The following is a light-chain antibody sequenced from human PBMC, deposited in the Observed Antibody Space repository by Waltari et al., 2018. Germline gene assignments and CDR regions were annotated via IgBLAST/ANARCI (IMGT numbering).Light chain of an antibody. CDR3: QQYYITPLS. CDR2: WAS. V-gene: IGKV4-1*01. J-gene: IGKJ4*01. CDR1: QSLFSSTNNKNY. Sequence: DVVMTQSPDFLAVSLGERATIHCKSSQSLFSSTNNKNYFAWYQQKPGQPPKLLIYWASTRESGVPDRFSGSGSGTDFTLTISSLQAEDVAIYFCQQYYITPLSFGGGTRVEIK.